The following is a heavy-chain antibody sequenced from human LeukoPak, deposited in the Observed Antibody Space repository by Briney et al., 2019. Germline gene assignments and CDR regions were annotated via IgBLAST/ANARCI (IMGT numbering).Heavy chain of an antibody. Sequence: GGSLRLSCAASGLTLSVYWMTWVRQAPGKGLEWVAIIKPDGSEQYYVDSMKGRFTISKDNAKNSLYLQMNSLTAEDTAVYYCAKDLHCSSTSCYTGIFDYWGQGTLVTVSS. CDR2: IKPDGSEQ. D-gene: IGHD2-2*02. CDR3: AKDLHCSSTSCYTGIFDY. J-gene: IGHJ4*02. V-gene: IGHV3-7*03. CDR1: GLTLSVYW.